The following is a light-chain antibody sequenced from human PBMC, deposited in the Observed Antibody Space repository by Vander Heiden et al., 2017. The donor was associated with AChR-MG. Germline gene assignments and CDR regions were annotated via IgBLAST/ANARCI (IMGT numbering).Light chain of an antibody. CDR1: QSISSW. Sequence: DIQMIQSPSTLSASVGDRVTIPCRASQSISSWLAWYQQKPGKAPRLLIYKASSLESGIPSRFSGSGSGTEFTLTISRLQPDDFAAYYCQQYDSYPWTFGQGTKVEIK. J-gene: IGKJ1*01. CDR2: KAS. V-gene: IGKV1-5*03. CDR3: QQYDSYPWT.